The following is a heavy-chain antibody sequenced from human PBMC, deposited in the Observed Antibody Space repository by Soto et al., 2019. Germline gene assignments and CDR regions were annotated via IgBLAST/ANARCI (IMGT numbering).Heavy chain of an antibody. CDR2: MNPGSGNT. V-gene: IGHV1-8*01. J-gene: IGHJ5*02. D-gene: IGHD3-10*01. Sequence: GASVKVSCKASGYTFTNYEINWVRQATGQGLEWMGWMNPGSGNTGYAHKFQGRVTMTRNISISTSYMELSRLGSDDTAIYYCARMASSGSLNWFDPSGQGTLVTVS. CDR1: GYTFTNYE. CDR3: ARMASSGSLNWFDP.